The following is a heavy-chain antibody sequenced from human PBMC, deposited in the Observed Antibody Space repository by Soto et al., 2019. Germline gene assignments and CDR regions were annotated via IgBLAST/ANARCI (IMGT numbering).Heavy chain of an antibody. CDR2: IYYSGST. V-gene: IGHV4-30-4*01. D-gene: IGHD3-9*01. CDR3: ARGRDTYYDILTRERGAFDI. Sequence: NPSETLSLTCTVSGGSISSGDYYWSWIRQPPGKGLEWIGYIYYSGSTYYNPSLKSRVTISVDTSKNQFSLKLSSVTAADTAVYYCARGRDTYYDILTRERGAFDIWGQGTMVTV. J-gene: IGHJ3*02. CDR1: GGSISSGDYY.